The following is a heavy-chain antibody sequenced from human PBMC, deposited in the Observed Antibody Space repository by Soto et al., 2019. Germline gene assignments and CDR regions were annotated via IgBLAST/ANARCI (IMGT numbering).Heavy chain of an antibody. CDR2: IYYSGST. V-gene: IGHV4-31*03. D-gene: IGHD2-2*02. CDR3: ARDGTYCSSTSCYRKGFDY. J-gene: IGHJ4*02. Sequence: SETLSLTCTVSGGSISSGGYYWSWIRQHPGEGLEWIGYIYYSGSTYYNPSLKSRVTISVDTSKNQFSLKLSSVTAADTAVYYCARDGTYCSSTSCYRKGFDYWGQGTLVTVSS. CDR1: GGSISSGGYY.